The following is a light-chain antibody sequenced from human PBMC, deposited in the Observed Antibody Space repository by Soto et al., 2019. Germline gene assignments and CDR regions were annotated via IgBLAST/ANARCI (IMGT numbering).Light chain of an antibody. CDR2: AAS. CDR3: KQYYSYPRT. V-gene: IGKV1-8*01. CDR1: QGISSY. J-gene: IGKJ1*01. Sequence: AIRMTQSPSSLSASTGDRVTITCRASQGISSYLAWYQQKPGKAPKLLIYAASTLQSGVPSRFSGSGSGTDFTLTISCLQYEELATYYCKQYYSYPRTVGQGTK.